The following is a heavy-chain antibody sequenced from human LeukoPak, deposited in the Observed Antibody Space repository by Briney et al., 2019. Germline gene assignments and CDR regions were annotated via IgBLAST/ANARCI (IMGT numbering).Heavy chain of an antibody. D-gene: IGHD6-19*01. Sequence: SETLSLTCTVSGDSINNYYWSWIRQTPEKGLEWIGYMSYSGRSDYGPSLKSRVTMSIDTSKNQFSLKLSSVTAADTAVYYCARPDRGSGWLRGAFDIWGQGTMVTVSS. V-gene: IGHV4-59*08. CDR1: GDSINNYY. J-gene: IGHJ3*02. CDR2: MSYSGRS. CDR3: ARPDRGSGWLRGAFDI.